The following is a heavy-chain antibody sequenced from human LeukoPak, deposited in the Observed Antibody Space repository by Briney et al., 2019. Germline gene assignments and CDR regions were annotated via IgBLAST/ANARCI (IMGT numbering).Heavy chain of an antibody. D-gene: IGHD3-10*01. CDR3: ARGSTLIRGFDY. J-gene: IGHJ4*02. Sequence: SQTLSLTCTVSGDSISSGDYYWTWIRQHPEKSLERIGYIFYSGSAYYNPSLKSRVTISVDTSKNQFSLKLSSVTAADTAVYYCARGSTLIRGFDYWGQGTLVTVSS. CDR2: IFYSGSA. V-gene: IGHV4-31*03. CDR1: GDSISSGDYY.